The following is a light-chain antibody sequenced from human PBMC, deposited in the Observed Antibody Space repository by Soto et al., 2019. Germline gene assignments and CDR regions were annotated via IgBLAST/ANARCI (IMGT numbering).Light chain of an antibody. Sequence: EIVFTQSPATLSVSPGEGVTLSCRASQSVSSNLAWYQQRPGQAPRLLIYGASTRATGIPARFSGSGSGTEFTLTINSLQAEDCAVYYCQQYYNWPRTFGQGTRLEIK. V-gene: IGKV3-15*01. CDR2: GAS. CDR3: QQYYNWPRT. CDR1: QSVSSN. J-gene: IGKJ5*01.